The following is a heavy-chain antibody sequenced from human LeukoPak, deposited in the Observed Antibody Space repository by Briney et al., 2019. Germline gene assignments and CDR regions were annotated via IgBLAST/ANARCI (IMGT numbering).Heavy chain of an antibody. D-gene: IGHD3-9*01. V-gene: IGHV3-66*01. Sequence: AGGSLRLSCAASGFTVSSNYMSWVRQAPGKGLEWVSVIYSGGSTYYADSVKGRFTISRDNSKNTLYLQMNSLRAEDTAVYYCAAVYYDILTGYSARAGFDYWGQGTLVTVSS. CDR3: AAVYYDILTGYSARAGFDY. CDR1: GFTVSSNY. CDR2: IYSGGST. J-gene: IGHJ4*02.